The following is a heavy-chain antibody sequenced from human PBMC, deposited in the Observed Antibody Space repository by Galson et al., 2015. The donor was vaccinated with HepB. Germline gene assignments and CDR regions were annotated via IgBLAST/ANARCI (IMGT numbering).Heavy chain of an antibody. D-gene: IGHD1-7*01. V-gene: IGHV1-18*01. CDR2: VSGYDGSA. CDR1: GYTFNSYG. CDR3: ARDSRLELQLNNYYSYGMDV. Sequence: SVKVSCKASGYTFNSYGISWGRQAPGQGLEWMGWVSGYDGSANYAPKFQGRVTMTKQTSTGTAFMEMRSLRSDDTAVYYCARDSRLELQLNNYYSYGMDVWGQGTAVVVS. J-gene: IGHJ6*02.